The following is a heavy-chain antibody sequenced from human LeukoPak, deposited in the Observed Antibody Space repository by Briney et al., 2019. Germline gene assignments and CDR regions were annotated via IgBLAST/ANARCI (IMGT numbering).Heavy chain of an antibody. J-gene: IGHJ4*02. V-gene: IGHV3-7*03. CDR1: GFTFSSYA. CDR3: ARDIGDF. CDR2: IKPDGSEK. D-gene: IGHD1-26*01. Sequence: GGSLRLSCAASGFTFSSYAMGWVRQAPGTGLEWVATIKPDGSEKFYVDSVKGRFTISRDSAKNSLYLQMNSLRAEDTAVYYCARDIGDFWGQGTLVTVSS.